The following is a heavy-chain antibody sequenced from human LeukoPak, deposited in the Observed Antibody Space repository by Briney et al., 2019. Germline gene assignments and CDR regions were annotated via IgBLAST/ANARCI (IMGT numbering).Heavy chain of an antibody. CDR2: ISGSGGST. V-gene: IGHV3-23*01. Sequence: GGSLRLSCAASGFTFSSYGMHWVRQAPGKGLEWVSAISGSGGSTYYADSVKGRFTISRDNSKNTLYLQMNSLRAEDTAVYYCATPRQDIVVVPAAMGVAGWFDPWGQGTLVTVSS. J-gene: IGHJ5*02. CDR1: GFTFSSYG. D-gene: IGHD2-2*01. CDR3: ATPRQDIVVVPAAMGVAGWFDP.